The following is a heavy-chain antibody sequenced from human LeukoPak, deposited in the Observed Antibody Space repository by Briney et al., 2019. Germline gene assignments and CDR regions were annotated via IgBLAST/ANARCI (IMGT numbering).Heavy chain of an antibody. D-gene: IGHD6-19*01. CDR2: IYYSGST. J-gene: IGHJ4*02. CDR3: ARVGAVAEFDY. V-gene: IGHV4-61*08. CDR1: GGSISSGDYY. Sequence: TLSLTCTVSGGSISSGDYYWSWIRQPPGKGLEWIGYIYYSGSTNYNPSLKSRVTISVDTSKNQFSLKLSSVTAADTAVYYCARVGAVAEFDYWGQGTLVTVSS.